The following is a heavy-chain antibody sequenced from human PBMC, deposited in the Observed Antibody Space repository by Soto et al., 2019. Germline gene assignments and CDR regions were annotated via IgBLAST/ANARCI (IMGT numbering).Heavy chain of an antibody. CDR2: IYYSGST. J-gene: IGHJ4*02. CDR1: GGSISSGGYY. Sequence: SETLSLTCTVSGGSISSGGYYWSWIRQHPGKGLEWIGYIYYSGSTYYNPSLKSRVTISVDTSKNQFSLKLSSVTAADTAVYYCARSVRGVTPFDYWGQGTLVTVSS. V-gene: IGHV4-31*03. CDR3: ARSVRGVTPFDY. D-gene: IGHD3-10*01.